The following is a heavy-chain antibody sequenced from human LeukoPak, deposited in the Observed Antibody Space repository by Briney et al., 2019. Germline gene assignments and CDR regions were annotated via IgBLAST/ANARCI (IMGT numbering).Heavy chain of an antibody. D-gene: IGHD6-19*01. CDR3: ARDMGIAVAGTGYFQH. CDR2: ISSSSSYI. Sequence: GGSLRLSCAASGFTFSSYEMNWVRQAPGKGLEWVSSISSSSSYIYYADSVKGRFTISGDNAKNSLYLQMNSLRAEDTAVYYCARDMGIAVAGTGYFQHWGQGTLVTVSS. CDR1: GFTFSSYE. J-gene: IGHJ1*01. V-gene: IGHV3-21*01.